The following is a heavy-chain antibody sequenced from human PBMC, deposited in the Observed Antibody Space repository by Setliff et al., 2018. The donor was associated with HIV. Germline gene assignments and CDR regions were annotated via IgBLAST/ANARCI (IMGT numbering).Heavy chain of an antibody. J-gene: IGHJ4*02. CDR1: GGSISDSDFY. D-gene: IGHD3-16*02. V-gene: IGHV4-31*03. CDR2: IHHSGSA. CDR3: ASGRVRQSRKFGGVIVLPPFDY. Sequence: PSETLSLTCTVSGGSISDSDFYWSWIRQHPGKALEWIGYIHHSGSAFYNPSLKSRLTISIDTSKSQFSLRLSSVTAADTAVYYCASGRVRQSRKFGGVIVLPPFDYWGQGTMVTAPQ.